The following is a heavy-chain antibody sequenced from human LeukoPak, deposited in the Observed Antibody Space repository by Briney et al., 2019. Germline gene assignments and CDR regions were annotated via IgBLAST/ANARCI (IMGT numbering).Heavy chain of an antibody. D-gene: IGHD3-16*01. V-gene: IGHV4-59*01. J-gene: IGHJ4*02. CDR2: IYESGIT. CDR1: GGSLSNYY. CDR3: ARGRIGGPKAPFDY. Sequence: SETLSLTCTVSGGSLSNYYWSWIRQPPGKGLDRIGHIYESGITTYNPSLKSRVTITVDSSKNQFSLRLTSVTAADTAVYYCARGRIGGPKAPFDYWGQGTLVTVSS.